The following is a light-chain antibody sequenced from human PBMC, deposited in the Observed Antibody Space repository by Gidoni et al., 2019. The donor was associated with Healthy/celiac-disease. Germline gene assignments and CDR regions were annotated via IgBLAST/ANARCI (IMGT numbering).Light chain of an antibody. V-gene: IGLV1-44*01. CDR1: SSNIGSNT. CDR3: AAWDDSLNGYVV. J-gene: IGLJ2*01. Sequence: QSVLTQPPSASGTPGQRVTSSCSGSSSNIGSNTVNWYQQLPGPAPKLLIYSNNQRPSGVPDRFSGSKSGTSASLAISGLQSEDEADYYCAAWDDSLNGYVVFGGGTKLTVL. CDR2: SNN.